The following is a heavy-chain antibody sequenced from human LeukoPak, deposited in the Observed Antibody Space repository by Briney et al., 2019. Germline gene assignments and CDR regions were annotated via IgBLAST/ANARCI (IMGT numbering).Heavy chain of an antibody. CDR3: TTDSIAAAGLDY. V-gene: IGHV3-15*01. CDR1: GFTFSNAW. D-gene: IGHD6-13*01. CDR2: IKSKTDGGTT. Sequence: TTGGSLRLSCGASGFTFSNAWMSWVRQAPGKGLEWVGRIKSKTDGGTTDYAAPVKGRFTISRDDSKNTLYLQMDSLKTEDTAVYYCTTDSIAAAGLDYWGQGTLVTVSS. J-gene: IGHJ4*02.